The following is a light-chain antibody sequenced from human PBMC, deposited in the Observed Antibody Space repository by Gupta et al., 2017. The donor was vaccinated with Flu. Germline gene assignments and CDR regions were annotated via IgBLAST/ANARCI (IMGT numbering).Light chain of an antibody. CDR1: QSILHSPNNKNY. Sequence: DIVMTQSPDSLAVSLGERATINCKSSQSILHSPNNKNYLAWYQQKAGQPPKLLIYWASTRESGVPDRCSGSGSGTDFTLTISSLQAEDVAVYYCQQYYSAPLTFGQGTKLEIK. CDR2: WAS. CDR3: QQYYSAPLT. V-gene: IGKV4-1*01. J-gene: IGKJ2*01.